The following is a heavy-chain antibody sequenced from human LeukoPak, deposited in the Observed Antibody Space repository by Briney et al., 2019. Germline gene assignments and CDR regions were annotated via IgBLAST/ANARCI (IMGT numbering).Heavy chain of an antibody. J-gene: IGHJ5*02. Sequence: SETLSPTCTVSGGSISSGSYYWSWIRQPAGKGLEWIGRIYTSGSTNYNPSLKSRVTISVDTSKNQFSLKLSSVTAADTAVYYCARLSYGGMESWGQGTLVTVSS. CDR2: IYTSGST. CDR3: ARLSYGGMES. D-gene: IGHD4-23*01. CDR1: GGSISSGSYY. V-gene: IGHV4-61*02.